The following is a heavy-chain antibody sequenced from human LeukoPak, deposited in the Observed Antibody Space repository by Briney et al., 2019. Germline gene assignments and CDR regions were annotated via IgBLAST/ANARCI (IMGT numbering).Heavy chain of an antibody. Sequence: GGSLRLSCAASGFTFSSYAMRWVRQPPGKGLEWLSSISGNGYTTYYADSVKGRFTVSRDNSKNTLFLQMNSLRAEDTAVYYCSTLTSRGLSDSWGQGTLVTVSS. J-gene: IGHJ4*02. CDR3: STLTSRGLSDS. D-gene: IGHD4-11*01. CDR2: ISGNGYTT. V-gene: IGHV3-23*01. CDR1: GFTFSSYA.